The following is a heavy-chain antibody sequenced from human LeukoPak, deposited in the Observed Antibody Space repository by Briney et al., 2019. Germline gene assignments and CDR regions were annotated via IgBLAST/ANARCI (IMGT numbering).Heavy chain of an antibody. CDR1: GFTFSRYT. CDR3: ARHDNGAFDI. J-gene: IGHJ3*02. D-gene: IGHD3-16*01. Sequence: GSLRLSCAASGFTFSRYTMNWIRQPPGKGLEWIGYIYYSGSTNYNPSLKSRVTISVDTSKNQFSLKLSSVTAADTAVYYCARHDNGAFDIWGQGTMVTVSS. CDR2: IYYSGST. V-gene: IGHV4-59*01.